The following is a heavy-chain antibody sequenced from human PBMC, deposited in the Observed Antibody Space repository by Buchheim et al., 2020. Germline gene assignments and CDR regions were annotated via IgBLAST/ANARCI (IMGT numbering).Heavy chain of an antibody. CDR1: EFTFSSYW. D-gene: IGHD1-26*01. V-gene: IGHV3-74*01. CDR2: INTDGSST. CDR3: ARWRELLQTLDY. Sequence: EVQLVESGGGLVQPGGSLRLSCAASEFTFSSYWMHWVRQAPGKGPVWVSHINTDGSSTNYADSVKGRFTISRDNATNTLYLQMNSLRAEDTAVYYCARWRELLQTLDYWGQGTL. J-gene: IGHJ4*02.